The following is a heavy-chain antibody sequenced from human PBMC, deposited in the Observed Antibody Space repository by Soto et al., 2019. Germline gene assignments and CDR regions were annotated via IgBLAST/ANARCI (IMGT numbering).Heavy chain of an antibody. Sequence: GGSLRLSCAASGFTFSSYEMNWVRQAPGKGLEWVSYISSSGSTIYYADSVKGRFTISRDNAKNSLYLQMNSLRAEDTAVYYCARDLRRHAFDIWGQGTMVTVSS. CDR2: ISSSGSTI. J-gene: IGHJ3*02. V-gene: IGHV3-48*03. CDR3: ARDLRRHAFDI. CDR1: GFTFSSYE.